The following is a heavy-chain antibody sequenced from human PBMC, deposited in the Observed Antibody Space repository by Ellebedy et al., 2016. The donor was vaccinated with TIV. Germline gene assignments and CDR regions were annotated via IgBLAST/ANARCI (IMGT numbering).Heavy chain of an antibody. D-gene: IGHD3-3*01. CDR3: ANRGSVLDFRSDSYTKY. Sequence: PGGSLRLSCVVSGFSFSNYGMHWVRQAPGKGLEWVAVVSYEGSKKYYADSVKGRFIISRDNSKNTLYLQMNSLRAEDTAVYYCANRGSVLDFRSDSYTKYWGQGTLVIVSS. CDR2: VSYEGSKK. J-gene: IGHJ4*02. V-gene: IGHV3-30*18. CDR1: GFSFSNYG.